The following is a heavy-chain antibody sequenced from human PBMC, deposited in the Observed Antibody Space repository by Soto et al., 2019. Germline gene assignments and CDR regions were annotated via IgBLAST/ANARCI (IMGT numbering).Heavy chain of an antibody. Sequence: SEALSLPCTVSGGAITREYWIWIRQPPGKGLEWIGYMYNTGSTVYNPSFKSRVTISVDTSKNQFSLKLNSVTAADTAVYYCARDLWGYCGTDCFPLDVWGQGTTVT. CDR1: GGAITREY. D-gene: IGHD2-21*02. V-gene: IGHV4-59*01. J-gene: IGHJ6*02. CDR3: ARDLWGYCGTDCFPLDV. CDR2: MYNTGST.